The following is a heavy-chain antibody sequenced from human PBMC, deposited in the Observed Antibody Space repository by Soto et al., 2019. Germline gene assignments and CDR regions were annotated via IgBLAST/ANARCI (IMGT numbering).Heavy chain of an antibody. CDR3: ARGRVAAAKYYFDY. CDR1: GGSISSGGYY. V-gene: IGHV4-31*03. D-gene: IGHD6-25*01. CDR2: IYYSGST. J-gene: IGHJ4*02. Sequence: QVQLQESGPGLVKPSQTLSLTCTVSGGSISSGGYYWSWIRQHQGKGLEWIGYIYYSGSTYYNPSLKSRVTISVDTSKNQFSLKLSSVTAADTAVYYCARGRVAAAKYYFDYCGQGTLVTVSS.